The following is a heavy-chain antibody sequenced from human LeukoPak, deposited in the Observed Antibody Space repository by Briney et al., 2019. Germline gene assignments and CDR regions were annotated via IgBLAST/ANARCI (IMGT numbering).Heavy chain of an antibody. J-gene: IGHJ6*02. D-gene: IGHD3-3*01. CDR2: INTYNGNT. CDR3: ARDTNFWSSYIYYYCGMDV. Sequence: GASVKVSCKASGYTFTSYGISWVRQAPGQGLEWMGWINTYNGNTNYAQNLQGRVTMTTDTSTTTAYMELRSLRPDDTAVYYCARDTNFWSSYIYYYCGMDVWGQGTTVAVSS. V-gene: IGHV1-18*01. CDR1: GYTFTSYG.